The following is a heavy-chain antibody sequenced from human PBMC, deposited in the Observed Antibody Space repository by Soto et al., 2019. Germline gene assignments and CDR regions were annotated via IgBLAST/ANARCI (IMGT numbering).Heavy chain of an antibody. J-gene: IGHJ6*02. CDR2: IKQDGSEE. D-gene: IGHD6-19*01. Sequence: EVQLVESGGGLVQPGGSLRLSCVDSGFTFSSYSMSWVRKAPVKGLEWVGNIKQDGSEENYVDSVKGRFTISRDNAKNSMYLQMNSLRAEDTAVYYCARIESSGWGWDVWGHWMTVVVS. V-gene: IGHV3-7*01. CDR3: ARIESSGWGWDV. CDR1: GFTFSSYS.